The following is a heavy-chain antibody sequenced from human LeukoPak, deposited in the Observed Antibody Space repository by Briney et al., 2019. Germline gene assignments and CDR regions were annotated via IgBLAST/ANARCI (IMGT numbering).Heavy chain of an antibody. V-gene: IGHV1-69*01. CDR1: GGTFSSYP. CDR2: ITPIFGAA. CDR3: ARDSRQGYGSPKFDY. D-gene: IGHD5-18*01. J-gene: IGHJ4*02. Sequence: SVKVSCKASGGTFSSYPFTWVRQAPGQGLEWMGEITPIFGAANYAQTFQGRVTITADESTSTVFMELSSLRSDDTAVYYCARDSRQGYGSPKFDYWGQETLVTVSS.